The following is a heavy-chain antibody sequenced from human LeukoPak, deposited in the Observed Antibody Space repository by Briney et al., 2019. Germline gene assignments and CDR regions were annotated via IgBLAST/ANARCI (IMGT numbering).Heavy chain of an antibody. CDR2: ISSSSSYI. CDR1: GFTFSSYS. D-gene: IGHD2-2*01. J-gene: IGHJ4*02. V-gene: IGHV3-21*01. Sequence: GGSLILSCAASGFTFSSYSMNWVRQAPGKRLEWVSSISSSSSYIYYADSVKGRFTISRDNAKNSLYLQMNSLRAEDTAVYYCARDPLYCSSTSCFFDYWGQGTLVTVSS. CDR3: ARDPLYCSSTSCFFDY.